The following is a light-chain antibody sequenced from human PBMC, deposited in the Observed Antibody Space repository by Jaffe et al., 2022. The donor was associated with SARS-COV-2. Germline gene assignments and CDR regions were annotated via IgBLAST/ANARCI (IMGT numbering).Light chain of an antibody. V-gene: IGKV1-39*01. J-gene: IGKJ1*01. CDR2: AAS. CDR1: QSIDKY. Sequence: DIQMTQSPSFLSASVGDRVTITCRASQSIDKYVNWYHQKPGKAPKLLIYAASSLQSGVPSRISGGGSGTDFTLTISSLQTEDFASYYCQESYSTSHTFGQGTTVEIK. CDR3: QESYSTSHT.